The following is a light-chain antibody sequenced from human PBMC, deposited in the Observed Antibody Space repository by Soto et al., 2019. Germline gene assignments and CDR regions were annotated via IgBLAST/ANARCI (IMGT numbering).Light chain of an antibody. CDR1: QSISSW. J-gene: IGKJ4*01. V-gene: IGKV1-5*01. CDR3: QQYTTYST. CDR2: DVS. Sequence: DIQMTQSPSTLSASVGARVTITCRASQSISSWLAWYQQKPGKTPQLLIYDVSNLDSGVPSRFSGSGSGTEFTLTISSLLPDDFATYDCQQYTTYSTCGGGPEVEIK.